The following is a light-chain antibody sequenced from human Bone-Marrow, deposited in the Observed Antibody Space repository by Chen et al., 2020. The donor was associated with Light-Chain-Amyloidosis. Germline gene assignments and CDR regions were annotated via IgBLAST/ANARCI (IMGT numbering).Light chain of an antibody. V-gene: IGLV3-25*03. CDR1: DLPTKY. Sequence: SYELTHPPSVSVSLGQTARITCSGDDLPTKYAYWYQQKPGQATVLVIHRDTERPSGISERFSGSSSGTTATFTISGVQAEDEADYHCQSADSSGTYEVIFGGGTKLTVL. J-gene: IGLJ2*01. CDR2: RDT. CDR3: QSADSSGTYEVI.